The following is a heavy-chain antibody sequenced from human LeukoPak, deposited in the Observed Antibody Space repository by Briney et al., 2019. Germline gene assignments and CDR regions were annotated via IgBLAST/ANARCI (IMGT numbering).Heavy chain of an antibody. CDR1: GASINSGGHC. D-gene: IGHD3-22*01. J-gene: IGHJ3*02. CDR2: IYFSGTT. Sequence: PSETLSLTCTVSGASINSGGHCWSWIRQHPGKGLEWIGYIYFSGTTYYNPSLKSRVTISVDTSKNQFSLKLSSVTAADTAVYYCARYDSRRFDAFDIWGQGTMVTVSS. V-gene: IGHV4-31*03. CDR3: ARYDSRRFDAFDI.